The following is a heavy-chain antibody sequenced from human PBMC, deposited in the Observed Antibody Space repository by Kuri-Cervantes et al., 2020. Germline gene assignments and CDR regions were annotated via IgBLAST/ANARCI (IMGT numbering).Heavy chain of an antibody. J-gene: IGHJ6*02. D-gene: IGHD4-23*01. CDR2: ISSSSSYI. CDR1: GFTFSSYS. V-gene: IGHV3-21*01. Sequence: GESLKISCAASGFTFSSYSMNWVRQAPGKGLEWVTSISSSSSYIYYANSVKGRFTISRDNAKNSLYLQMNSLRAEDTAVYYCARDMRSGGYYYYDMDVWGQGTTVTVSS. CDR3: ARDMRSGGYYYYDMDV.